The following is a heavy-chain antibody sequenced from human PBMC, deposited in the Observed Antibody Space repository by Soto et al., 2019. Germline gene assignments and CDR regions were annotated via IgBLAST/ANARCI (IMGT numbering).Heavy chain of an antibody. V-gene: IGHV1-8*02. CDR1: GYSFINCD. Sequence: GASVKVSCKASGYSFINCDISWVRQAAGQGPEWLGWMNPGSGKTGYTSKFQCRVAMTRDASTATSHLDLTSLTSDDTAVYYCARMASAGTLNWFDPWGPGTLVTVSS. J-gene: IGHJ5*02. D-gene: IGHD6-13*01. CDR3: ARMASAGTLNWFDP. CDR2: MNPGSGKT.